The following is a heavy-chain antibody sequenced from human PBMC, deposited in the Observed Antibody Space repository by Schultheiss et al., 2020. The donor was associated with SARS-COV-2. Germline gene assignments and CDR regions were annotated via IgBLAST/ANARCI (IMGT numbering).Heavy chain of an antibody. CDR1: GFTFSSYS. CDR2: ISSSSSYI. Sequence: GGSLRLSCAASGFTFSSYSMNWVRQAPGKGLEWVSSISSSSSYIYYADSVKGRFTISRDNAKNSLYLQMNSLRAEDTAVYYCAKDRSIAVAAPFDYWGQGTLVTVSS. CDR3: AKDRSIAVAAPFDY. J-gene: IGHJ4*02. D-gene: IGHD6-19*01. V-gene: IGHV3-21*01.